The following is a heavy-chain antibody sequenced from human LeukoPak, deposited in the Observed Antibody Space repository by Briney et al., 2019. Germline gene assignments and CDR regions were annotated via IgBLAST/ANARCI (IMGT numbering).Heavy chain of an antibody. J-gene: IGHJ4*02. V-gene: IGHV3-23*01. D-gene: IGHD1-7*01. CDR2: ISGDGTTT. CDR3: ARELVLGSYNWNSRGY. Sequence: PGGSLRLSCAASGFTFSSYAMTWVRQAPGRGLEWVSGISGDGTTTYYADSVKGRFTISRDNSKSTLFLQMSSLRAEDTAVYYCARELVLGSYNWNSRGYWGQGTLVTVSS. CDR1: GFTFSSYA.